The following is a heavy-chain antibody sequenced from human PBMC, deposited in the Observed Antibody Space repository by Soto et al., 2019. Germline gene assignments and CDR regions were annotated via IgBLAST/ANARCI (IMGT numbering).Heavy chain of an antibody. V-gene: IGHV3-43*01. D-gene: IGHD2-15*01. J-gene: IGHJ4*02. CDR2: ISWDGGST. Sequence: DVQLVESGGVVVQPGGSLRLSCAASGFTFDDYTMHWVRQAPGKGLEWVSLISWDGGSTYYADSVKGRFTISRDNSKNSLYLQMNSLRTEDTALYYCAKDPGYCSGGSCYGPLDYWGQGTLVTVSS. CDR3: AKDPGYCSGGSCYGPLDY. CDR1: GFTFDDYT.